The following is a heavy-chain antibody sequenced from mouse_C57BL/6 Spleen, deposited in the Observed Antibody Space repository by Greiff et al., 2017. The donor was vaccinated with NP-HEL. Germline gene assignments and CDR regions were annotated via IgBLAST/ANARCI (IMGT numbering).Heavy chain of an antibody. CDR3: ARGWDVGFAY. CDR2: IDPSDSET. J-gene: IGHJ3*01. V-gene: IGHV1-52*01. CDR1: GYTFTSYW. Sequence: VKLQQPGAELVRPGSSVKLSCKASGYTFTSYWMHWVKQRPIQGLEWIGNIDPSDSETHYNQKFKDKATLTVDKSSSTAYMQLSSLTSEDSAVYYCARGWDVGFAYWGQGTLVTVSA. D-gene: IGHD4-1*01.